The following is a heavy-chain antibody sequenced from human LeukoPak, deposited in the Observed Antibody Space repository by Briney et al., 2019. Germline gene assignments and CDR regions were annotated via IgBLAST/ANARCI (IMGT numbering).Heavy chain of an antibody. V-gene: IGHV4-61*05. CDR1: GGSISSSSYY. Sequence: PSETLSLTCTVSGGSISSSSYYWGWIRQPPGKGLEWIGYIYYSGSTNYNPSLKSRVTISVDTSKNQFSLKLSSVTAADTAVYYCARAGTPPYYYYYMDVWGKGTTVTVSS. D-gene: IGHD1-14*01. J-gene: IGHJ6*03. CDR2: IYYSGST. CDR3: ARAGTPPYYYYYMDV.